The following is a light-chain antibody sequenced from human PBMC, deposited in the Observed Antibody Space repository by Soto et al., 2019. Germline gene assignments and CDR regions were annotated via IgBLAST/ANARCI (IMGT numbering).Light chain of an antibody. Sequence: EIVFTQSPATLSSFPGDRVTLSCRARQYINTRLAWYQHRPGQAPRLLIYQTSIRAAGIPARFSASGSGTDFTLTISDVQPEDFALYYCHQRHSWPRTFGQGTKVDI. V-gene: IGKV3-11*01. CDR1: QYINTR. CDR3: HQRHSWPRT. CDR2: QTS. J-gene: IGKJ1*01.